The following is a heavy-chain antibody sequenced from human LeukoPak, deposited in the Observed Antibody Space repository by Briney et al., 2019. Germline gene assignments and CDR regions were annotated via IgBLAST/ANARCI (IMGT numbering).Heavy chain of an antibody. V-gene: IGHV4-38-2*02. CDR1: GYSISSGYY. CDR2: IYHSGST. Sequence: SETLSLTCTVSGYSISSGYYWGWIRQPPGKGLEWIGSIYHSGSTYYNPSLKSRVTISVDTSKNQFSLKLSSVTAADTAVYYCARATYYYDSSGYWTLEFDFNIWGQGTMVTVSS. J-gene: IGHJ3*02. CDR3: ARATYYYDSSGYWTLEFDFNI. D-gene: IGHD3-22*01.